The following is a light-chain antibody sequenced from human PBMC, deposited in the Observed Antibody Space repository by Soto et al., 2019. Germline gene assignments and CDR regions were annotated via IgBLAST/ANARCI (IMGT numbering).Light chain of an antibody. J-gene: IGLJ3*02. V-gene: IGLV1-40*01. CDR1: SSNIGAGYD. CDR3: QSYDSGLSAWV. Sequence: QSVLTQPPSVSGAPGQRVTISCTGSSSNIGAGYDVHWYQQIPGTAPKLLIYLNNNRPSGVPDRFSGSKSGTSASLAITGPQAEDEAEDYCQSYDSGLSAWVFGGGTKLTVL. CDR2: LNN.